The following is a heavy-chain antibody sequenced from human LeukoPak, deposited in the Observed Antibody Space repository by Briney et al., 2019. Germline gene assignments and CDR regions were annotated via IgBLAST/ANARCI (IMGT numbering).Heavy chain of an antibody. Sequence: GASVKVSCKASGYTFTGYYMHWVRQAPGQGLEWMGWINPNSGGTNYAQKFQGRVTMTRDTSISTAYMELSRLRSDDTAVYYCARDKCGSYFLLDYWGQGTLVTVSS. V-gene: IGHV1-2*02. CDR3: ARDKCGSYFLLDY. J-gene: IGHJ4*02. CDR1: GYTFTGYY. CDR2: INPNSGGT. D-gene: IGHD1-26*01.